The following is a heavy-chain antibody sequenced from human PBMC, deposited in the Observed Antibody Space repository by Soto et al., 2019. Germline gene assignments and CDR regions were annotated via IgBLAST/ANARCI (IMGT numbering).Heavy chain of an antibody. CDR3: AKDWGSSGWYNWFDP. D-gene: IGHD6-13*01. CDR1: GFTFSTSG. J-gene: IGHJ5*02. CDR2: ISHDGGAT. V-gene: IGHV3-30*18. Sequence: QVQLVESGGGVVQSGRSLRLSCAASGFTFSTSGMHWIRQAPGKGLEWVAMISHDGGATYYVDSVKGRFTISRDTDKNPLHFQMDSLRPENTVTYFCAKDWGSSGWYNWFDPWGQGTLVTVSS.